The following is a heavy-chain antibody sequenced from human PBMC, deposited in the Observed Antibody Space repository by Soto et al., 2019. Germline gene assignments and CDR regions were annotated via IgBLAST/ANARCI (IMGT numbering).Heavy chain of an antibody. J-gene: IGHJ4*02. CDR3: AKGLVVGATIDDY. V-gene: IGHV3-30*18. D-gene: IGHD2-15*01. CDR2: VSADGANK. Sequence: PGGSLRLSCAASGFTFSSCGMHWVRQAPGQGLEWVTLVSADGANKFYADSVKGRFAVSRDNSKNMLYLQMNSLRPEDTAMYYCAKGLVVGATIDDYWGQGTLVTVSS. CDR1: GFTFSSCG.